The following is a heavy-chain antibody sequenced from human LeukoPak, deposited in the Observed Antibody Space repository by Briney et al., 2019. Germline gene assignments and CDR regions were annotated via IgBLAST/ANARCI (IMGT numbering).Heavy chain of an antibody. CDR1: GYTFTSYA. D-gene: IGHD3-22*01. V-gene: IGHV1-3*01. CDR3: ARERGNYDSSGLFDP. J-gene: IGHJ5*02. CDR2: INAGNGNT. Sequence: GASVKVSCKASGYTFTSYAMHWVRQAPGQRLEWMGWINAGNGNTKYSQKFQGRVTITRDTSASTAYMELSSLRSEDTAVYYCARERGNYDSSGLFDPWGQGTLVTGSS.